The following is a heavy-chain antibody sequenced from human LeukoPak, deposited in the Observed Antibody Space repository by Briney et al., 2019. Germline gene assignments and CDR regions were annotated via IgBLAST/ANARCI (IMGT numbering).Heavy chain of an antibody. Sequence: PGGSLRLSCAASGFTFISYAMTWVRQAPGKGLEWVSGISRRGGSTYYADSVKGRFTISRDNSKNTLYLQMNSLRAEDTAVYYCAKDIGVVIHYFDYWGQGTLVTVSS. V-gene: IGHV3-23*01. D-gene: IGHD3-3*01. J-gene: IGHJ4*02. CDR1: GFTFISYA. CDR3: AKDIGVVIHYFDY. CDR2: ISRRGGST.